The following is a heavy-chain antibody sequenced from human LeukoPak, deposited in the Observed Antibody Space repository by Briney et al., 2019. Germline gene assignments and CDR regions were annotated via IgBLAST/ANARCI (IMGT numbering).Heavy chain of an antibody. CDR1: GGSISSSNW. CDR3: ARDLRRVGATKYFDS. V-gene: IGHV4-4*02. D-gene: IGHD1-26*01. CDR2: IYHSGST. J-gene: IGHJ4*02. Sequence: SETLSLTCVVSGGSISSSNWWSWVRQPPGKGLEWIWEIYHSGSTNYNPSLESRVSISLDKSKNQFSLRVTSVTAADTAVYYCARDLRRVGATKYFDSWGQGTLVTVSS.